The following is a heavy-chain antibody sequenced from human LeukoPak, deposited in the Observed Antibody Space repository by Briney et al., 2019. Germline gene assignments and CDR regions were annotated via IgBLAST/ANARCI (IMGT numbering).Heavy chain of an antibody. D-gene: IGHD3-22*01. V-gene: IGHV4-30-2*01. Sequence: SETLSLTCAVSGGSTSSGGYSWSWIRQPPGKGLEWIGYIYHSGSTYYNPSLKGRVTISVDRSKNQFSLKLSPVTAADTAVYYCARTVNIFYDSSGYFDYWGQGTLVTVSS. CDR2: IYHSGST. J-gene: IGHJ4*02. CDR1: GGSTSSGGYS. CDR3: ARTVNIFYDSSGYFDY.